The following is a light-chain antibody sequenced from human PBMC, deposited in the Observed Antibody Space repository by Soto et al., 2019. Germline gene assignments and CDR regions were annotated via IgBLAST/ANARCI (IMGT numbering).Light chain of an antibody. J-gene: IGLJ2*01. V-gene: IGLV2-11*01. CDR3: CSYAGSSTLDVV. CDR2: DVT. Sequence: QSVLTQPRSVSGSPGQSVTISCTGTSSDVGGYDYVSWYQQHPGKAPNLMIYDVTKRPSGVPDRFSGSKSGNTASLTISGLQAEDEADYYCCSYAGSSTLDVVFGGGTKVTVL. CDR1: SSDVGGYDY.